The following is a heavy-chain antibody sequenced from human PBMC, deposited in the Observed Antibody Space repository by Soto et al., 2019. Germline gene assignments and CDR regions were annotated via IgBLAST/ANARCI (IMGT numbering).Heavy chain of an antibody. J-gene: IGHJ4*02. CDR1: GYTFSNFW. Sequence: PGESLKISCQCSGYTFSNFWIAWVRHLPGKGLEYMGIIYPGDSETRYSPSFHGKVTISADRSLGTAYLQWSSLEASDSAFYFCARSPRSSPYFDYWGQGALVTVSS. D-gene: IGHD6-13*01. CDR2: IYPGDSET. V-gene: IGHV5-51*01. CDR3: ARSPRSSPYFDY.